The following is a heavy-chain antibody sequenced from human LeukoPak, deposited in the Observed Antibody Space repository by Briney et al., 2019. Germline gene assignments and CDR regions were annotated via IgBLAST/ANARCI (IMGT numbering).Heavy chain of an antibody. CDR1: GFTFSSYW. Sequence: GGSLRLSCAASGFTFSSYWMSWVRQASGKGLEWVANIKQDGSEKYYVDSVKGRFTISRDNAKNSLYLQMNSLRAEDTAVYYCARDGLPYAFDIWGQGTMVTVSS. V-gene: IGHV3-7*01. CDR2: IKQDGSEK. CDR3: ARDGLPYAFDI. D-gene: IGHD5-18*01. J-gene: IGHJ3*02.